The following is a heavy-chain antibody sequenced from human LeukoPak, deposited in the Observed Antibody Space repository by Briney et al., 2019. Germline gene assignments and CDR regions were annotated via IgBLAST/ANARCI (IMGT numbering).Heavy chain of an antibody. CDR1: GGSISSYY. Sequence: SETLSLTCTVSGGSISSYYWSWIRQPPGKGLEWIGCIYYSGSTNYNPSLKSRVTISVDTSKNQFSLKLSSVTAADTAVYYCARHVWLIAAAGLGYMDVWGKGTTVTVSS. J-gene: IGHJ6*03. V-gene: IGHV4-59*08. CDR2: IYYSGST. CDR3: ARHVWLIAAAGLGYMDV. D-gene: IGHD6-13*01.